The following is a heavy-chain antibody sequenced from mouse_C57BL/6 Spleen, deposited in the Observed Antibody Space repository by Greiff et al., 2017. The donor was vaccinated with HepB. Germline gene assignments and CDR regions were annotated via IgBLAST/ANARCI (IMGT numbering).Heavy chain of an antibody. CDR2: ISYSGST. Sequence: EVQLQESGPGMVKPSQSLSLTCTVPGYSITSGYDWHLIRHFPGNKLEWMGYISYSGSTNYNPSLKSRISLTHDTSKNHFFLKFNSVTTLDTATYYCARGGLRYYYAMDYWGQGTSVTVSS. D-gene: IGHD2-2*01. V-gene: IGHV3-1*01. J-gene: IGHJ4*01. CDR1: GYSITSGYD. CDR3: ARGGLRYYYAMDY.